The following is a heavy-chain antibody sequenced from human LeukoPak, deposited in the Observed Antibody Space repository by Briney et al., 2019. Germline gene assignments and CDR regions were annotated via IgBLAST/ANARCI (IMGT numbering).Heavy chain of an antibody. D-gene: IGHD1-26*01. CDR2: ISSSGTTI. CDR3: ARVNMVGATHFDY. V-gene: IGHV3-48*02. Sequence: GGSLRLSCAASGFTFSTYSMIWVRQAPGKGQEWVSFISSSGTTIYYADSVKGRSTISRDNAKHSLLLQMNSLRDDDTAVYYCARVNMVGATHFDYWGQGTLVTVSS. J-gene: IGHJ4*02. CDR1: GFTFSTYS.